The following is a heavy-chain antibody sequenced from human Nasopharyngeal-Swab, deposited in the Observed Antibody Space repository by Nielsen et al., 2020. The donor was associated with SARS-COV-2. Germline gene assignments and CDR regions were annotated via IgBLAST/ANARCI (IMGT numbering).Heavy chain of an antibody. Sequence: GESLKISCAASGFTFSNYWMHWVRQAPGKGLVWVSRIYSDGTSKIYADSVKGRFTISRDNAKNTLYLQMNSLRAEDTAMYYCVRKQWLIGAAGNSDAFDIWGQGTMVTVSS. D-gene: IGHD6-13*01. CDR2: IYSDGTSK. CDR1: GFTFSNYW. V-gene: IGHV3-74*01. CDR3: VRKQWLIGAAGNSDAFDI. J-gene: IGHJ3*02.